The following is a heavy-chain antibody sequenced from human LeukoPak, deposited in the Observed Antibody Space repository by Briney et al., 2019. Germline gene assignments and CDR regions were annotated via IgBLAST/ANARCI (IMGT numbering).Heavy chain of an antibody. J-gene: IGHJ4*02. CDR2: IYPGDPDT. CDR1: GYSFSTYW. D-gene: IGHD6-19*01. CDR3: ASGVQWLVSSIDY. Sequence: RGESLKISCKGSGYSFSTYWIAWVRQMPGKGLEWMGIIYPGDPDTRYSPSFQGQVTISADKSISTAYLQWSSLKASDTAMYYCASGVQWLVSSIDYWGQGTLVTVSS. V-gene: IGHV5-51*01.